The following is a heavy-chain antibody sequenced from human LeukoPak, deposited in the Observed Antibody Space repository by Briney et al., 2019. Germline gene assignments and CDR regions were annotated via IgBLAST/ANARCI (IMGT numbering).Heavy chain of an antibody. V-gene: IGHV3-53*01. CDR1: GSTVSSNY. J-gene: IGHJ4*02. Sequence: PGGSLRLSCAASGSTVSSNYMTLVRQAPGKGLEWVSTIYSFGSTYDADSAKGRFTICRANSKTSQSLQVNNLRAEGTAVYQCARAHMYDYGSGSYSLRYWSQAGLVTV. CDR3: ARAHMYDYGSGSYSLRY. D-gene: IGHD3-10*01. CDR2: IYSFGST.